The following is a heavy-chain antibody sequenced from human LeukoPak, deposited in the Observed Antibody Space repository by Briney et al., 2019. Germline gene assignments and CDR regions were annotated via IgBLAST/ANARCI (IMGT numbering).Heavy chain of an antibody. D-gene: IGHD5/OR15-5a*01. CDR1: GDSMNSGNYY. CDR2: IYTSGST. CDR3: ARGVSTITADY. J-gene: IGHJ4*02. V-gene: IGHV4-61*02. Sequence: SETLSLTCTVSGDSMNSGNYYWNWIRQRAGKGLEWIGRIYTSGSTNYYPSLKTRVSMSVDTSKNQFSLKLDSVTAADTAVYYCARGVSTITADYWGQGALVTVSS.